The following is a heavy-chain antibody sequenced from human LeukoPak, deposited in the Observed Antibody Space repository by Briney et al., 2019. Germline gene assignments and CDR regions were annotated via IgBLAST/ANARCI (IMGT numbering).Heavy chain of an antibody. CDR2: INPSGGST. CDR3: ATELRHQDY. Sequence: ASVKVSCKASGYTFTSYYMHWVRQAPGQGLEWMGIINPSGGSTSYAQKFQGRVTMTRDTSISTAYMELSSLTSDDTALYYCATELRHQDYWGQGTLVTVSS. CDR1: GYTFTSYY. J-gene: IGHJ4*02. V-gene: IGHV1-46*01. D-gene: IGHD2-15*01.